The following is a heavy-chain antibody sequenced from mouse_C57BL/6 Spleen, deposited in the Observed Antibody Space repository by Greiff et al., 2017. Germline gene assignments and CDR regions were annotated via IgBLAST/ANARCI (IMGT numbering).Heavy chain of an antibody. V-gene: IGHV1-26*01. CDR2: INPNNGGT. CDR3: ATLRPLFDY. D-gene: IGHD2-12*01. Sequence: VQLQQSGPELVKPGASVKISCKASGYTFTDYYMNWVKQSHGKSLEWIGDINPNNGGTSYNQKFKGKATLTVDKSSSTAYMELRSLTSEDSAVYYCATLRPLFDYWGQGTTLTVSS. J-gene: IGHJ2*01. CDR1: GYTFTDYY.